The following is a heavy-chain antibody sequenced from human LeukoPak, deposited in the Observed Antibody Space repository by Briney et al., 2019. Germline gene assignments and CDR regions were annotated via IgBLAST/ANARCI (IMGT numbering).Heavy chain of an antibody. CDR1: GYTFTGCY. CDR2: INPNSGGT. V-gene: IGHV1-2*02. Sequence: ASVKVSCKASGYTFTGCYMHWVRQAPGQGLEWMGWINPNSGGTNYAQTFQGRVTMTRDTSINTAYMELSRLRSDDTAVYYCATEQVGYCGSARCYLGYGGRGTLVTVSS. D-gene: IGHD2-2*01. CDR3: ATEQVGYCGSARCYLGY. J-gene: IGHJ4*02.